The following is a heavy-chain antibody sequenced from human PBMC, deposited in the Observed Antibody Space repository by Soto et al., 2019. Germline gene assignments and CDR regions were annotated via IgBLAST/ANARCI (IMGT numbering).Heavy chain of an antibody. CDR1: GFTFKDVW. V-gene: IGHV3-15*01. Sequence: EVQLVESGGGLVKPGGSLRLSCAAAGFTFKDVWMTWVRQAPGKGLEWVGRIKRKIEGETRDYAAPVKGRFSISRDDLKNTLFLQMDSLKSEDTAVYYCDVDAQCSSNNCPGAFEIWGQGTMVTVSS. D-gene: IGHD2-2*01. CDR2: IKRKIEGETR. J-gene: IGHJ3*02. CDR3: DVDAQCSSNNCPGAFEI.